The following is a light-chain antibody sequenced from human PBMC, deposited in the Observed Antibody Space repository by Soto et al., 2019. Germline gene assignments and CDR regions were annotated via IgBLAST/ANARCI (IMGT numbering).Light chain of an antibody. CDR3: QQYNTWT. CDR1: QGISGW. V-gene: IGKV1-5*01. Sequence: DIQMTQSPSTLSASIGDNVTITCRASQGISGWLAWYQQKPGKAPRLLIHSASTLHRGVSSRFSGCGSGAEISITITSLQPDDVGTFYCQQYNTWTFGQGTKLEIK. CDR2: SAS. J-gene: IGKJ2*01.